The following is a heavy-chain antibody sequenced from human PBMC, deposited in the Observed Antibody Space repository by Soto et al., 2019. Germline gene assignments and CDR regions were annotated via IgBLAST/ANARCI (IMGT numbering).Heavy chain of an antibody. CDR3: ARGVGSGTYYNHYNWFDP. Sequence: ASVKVSCKASGYTFTGYYMHWVRQAPGQGLEWMGWINPNSGGTNHAQKLQGRVTMTTDTSTSTAYMELRSLRSDDTAVYYCARGVGSGTYYNHYNWFDPWGQGTLVTVSS. V-gene: IGHV1-2*02. J-gene: IGHJ5*02. CDR2: INPNSGGT. CDR1: GYTFTGYY. D-gene: IGHD3-10*01.